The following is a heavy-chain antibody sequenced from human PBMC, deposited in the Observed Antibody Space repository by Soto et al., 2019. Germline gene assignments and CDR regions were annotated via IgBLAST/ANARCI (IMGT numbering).Heavy chain of an antibody. CDR2: IYYSGST. CDR3: ASESYSFDD. J-gene: IGHJ4*02. CDR1: GGSIRSYY. V-gene: IGHV4-59*01. D-gene: IGHD5-18*01. Sequence: SETLSLTCTVSGGSIRSYYWSWIRQPPGKGLEWIGYIYYSGSTDYNPSLKSRVNTSVDTSKHQFSLKLRSVTAADTAVYYCASESYSFDDWGQGLLVTVSS.